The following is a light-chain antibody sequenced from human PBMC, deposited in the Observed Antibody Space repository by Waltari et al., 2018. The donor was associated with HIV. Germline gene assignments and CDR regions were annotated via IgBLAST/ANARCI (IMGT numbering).Light chain of an antibody. J-gene: IGKJ4*01. CDR3: QHYYDTLVT. V-gene: IGKV4-1*01. CDR2: WAS. CDR1: QSGLNRANGRNS. Sequence: DIVMTQSPDSLAVSLGERATLNCKASQSGLNRANGRNSLAWYQQKPGQPPKLLIYWASTRESGVPDRFSGSGSVTDFTLTISGLQAEDVAVYYCQHYYDTLVTFGGGTRVEI.